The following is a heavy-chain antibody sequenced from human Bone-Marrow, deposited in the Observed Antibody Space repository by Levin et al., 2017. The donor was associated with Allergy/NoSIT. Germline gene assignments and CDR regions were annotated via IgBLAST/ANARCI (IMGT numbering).Heavy chain of an antibody. V-gene: IGHV3-74*01. D-gene: IGHD3-10*01. J-gene: IGHJ4*02. CDR1: GFAFSNYW. CDR3: ARDPFAYNFGSGSYLDY. CDR2: INRGETST. Sequence: PGGSLRLSCAASGFAFSNYWMHWVRQAPGKGLVWVSRINRGETSTTYADSVKGRFTISRDNAKNTLYLQMNSLRAEDTAVYYCARDPFAYNFGSGSYLDYWGQGTLVSVSS.